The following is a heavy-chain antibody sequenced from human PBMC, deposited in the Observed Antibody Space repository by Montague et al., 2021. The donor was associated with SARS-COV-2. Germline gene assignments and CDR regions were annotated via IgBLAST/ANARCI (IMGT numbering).Heavy chain of an antibody. CDR1: GFTFSSYS. V-gene: IGHV3-21*01. CDR3: ANLYSYGS. CDR2: ISTSSSYI. J-gene: IGHJ4*02. Sequence: SLRLSCAASGFTFSSYSMNWVRQAPGKGLEWVSSISTSSSYIYYVDSVKGRFTISRDNAKNSLYLQMNSLRAEDTAVYYCANLYSYGSWGQGTLVTVSS. D-gene: IGHD5-18*01.